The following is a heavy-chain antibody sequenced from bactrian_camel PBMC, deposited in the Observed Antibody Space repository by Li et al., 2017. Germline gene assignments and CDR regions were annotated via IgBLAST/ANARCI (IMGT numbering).Heavy chain of an antibody. CDR2: IDTDGRIT. J-gene: IGHJ4*01. CDR1: RYTYSDYC. Sequence: HVQLVESGGGSVQAGGSLELSCVASRYTYSDYCMGWFRQAPGKRREGVATIDTDGRITYKDSVKGRFAISRDNAKDTLYLQMNSLKIEDTAVYYCALGSSRQATMTARGKGTQVTVSS. D-gene: IGHD3*01. V-gene: IGHV3S1*01.